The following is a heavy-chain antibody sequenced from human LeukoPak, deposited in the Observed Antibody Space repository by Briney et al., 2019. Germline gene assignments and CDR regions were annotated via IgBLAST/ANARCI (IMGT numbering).Heavy chain of an antibody. CDR2: ISSNATTI. J-gene: IGHJ5*02. CDR3: ARADYSNDEYFDP. Sequence: PGGSLRLSCAPSGSTFSDYSMTWIRQSRGTGLQWLSSISSNATTINYADPVKGRFTISRDNAKNALYLQMNSLRAEDTAVYFCARADYSNDEYFDPWGQGTQVTVSS. D-gene: IGHD4-11*01. CDR1: GSTFSDYS. V-gene: IGHV3-11*01.